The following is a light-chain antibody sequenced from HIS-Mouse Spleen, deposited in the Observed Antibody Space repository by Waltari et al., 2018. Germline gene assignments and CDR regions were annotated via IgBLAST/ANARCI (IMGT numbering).Light chain of an antibody. CDR3: CSYAGSSTNWV. Sequence: QSALTQPASVSGSPGQSTTISCPGTSRDVGSYNLVPWDHQHPGKAPKLMIYEGSKPPSGVSNRFSGSKSGNTASLTISGLQAEDEADYYCCSYAGSSTNWVFGGGTKLTVL. V-gene: IGLV2-23*01. CDR1: SRDVGSYNL. CDR2: EGS. J-gene: IGLJ3*02.